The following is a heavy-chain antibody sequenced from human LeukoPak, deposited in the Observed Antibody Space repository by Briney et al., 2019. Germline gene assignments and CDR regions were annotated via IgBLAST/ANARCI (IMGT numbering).Heavy chain of an antibody. V-gene: IGHV1-69*05. CDR3: ARFEVPYDSSGYPSYYYMDV. Sequence: ASVKASCKASGGTFSSYAISWVRQAPGQGLEWMGGIIPIFGTANYAQKFQGRVTITTDESTSTAYMELSSLRSEDTAVYYCARFEVPYDSSGYPSYYYMDVWGKGTTVTVSS. D-gene: IGHD3-22*01. CDR1: GGTFSSYA. J-gene: IGHJ6*03. CDR2: IIPIFGTA.